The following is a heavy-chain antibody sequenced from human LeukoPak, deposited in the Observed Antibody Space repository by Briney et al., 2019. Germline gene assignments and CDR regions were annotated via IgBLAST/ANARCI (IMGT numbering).Heavy chain of an antibody. J-gene: IGHJ4*02. CDR2: IYYSGST. Sequence: PSETLSLTCTVSGGSISSYYWSWIRQPPGKGLEWIGYIYYSGSTNYNPSLKSRVTLSVDTSKNQFSLKLSSVTAADTAVYYCARGRLGELYFDYWGQGTLVTVSS. CDR3: ARGRLGELYFDY. CDR1: GGSISSYY. D-gene: IGHD1-26*01. V-gene: IGHV4-59*01.